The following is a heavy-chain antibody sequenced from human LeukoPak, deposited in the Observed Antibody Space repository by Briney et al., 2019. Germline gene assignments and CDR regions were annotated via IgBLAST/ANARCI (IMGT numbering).Heavy chain of an antibody. Sequence: PSETLSLTCTVSGGSISSSSYYWGWIRQPPGMGLEWIGSIYYSGDTYYTPSLKSRVTISLDTSKNQFSLKLTSVTAADTAVYYYARAGGTPASFDYWGQGTLVTVSS. CDR2: IYYSGDT. D-gene: IGHD1/OR15-1a*01. V-gene: IGHV4-39*07. CDR1: GGSISSSSYY. J-gene: IGHJ4*02. CDR3: ARAGGTPASFDY.